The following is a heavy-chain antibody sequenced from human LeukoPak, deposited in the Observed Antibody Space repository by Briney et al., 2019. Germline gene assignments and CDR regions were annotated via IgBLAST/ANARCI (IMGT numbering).Heavy chain of an antibody. D-gene: IGHD2-2*02. CDR1: GFPFSTYW. CDR3: ATDTSY. CDR2: ITGSGYSI. J-gene: IGHJ4*02. Sequence: PGGAPRISCAAPGFPFSTYWMNWVRQVSGKGLEWVSSITGSGYSIYYADSVKGRFTISRDNAKSSLYLQMNSLRAEDTAVYYCATDTSYWGQGTLVTVSS. V-gene: IGHV3-21*01.